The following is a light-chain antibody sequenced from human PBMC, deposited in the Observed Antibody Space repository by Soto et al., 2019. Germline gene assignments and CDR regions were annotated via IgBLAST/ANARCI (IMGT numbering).Light chain of an antibody. J-gene: IGLJ2*01. CDR1: SGHSSYA. Sequence: QAVVTQSPSASASLGASVKLTCTLSSGHSSYAIAWHQQQPEKGPRCLMKLNRDGSHSKGDGIPDRFSGSSSGAERYLTIYSLQSEDEADYYCQTWGTGIVVFGGGTKLTVL. V-gene: IGLV4-69*01. CDR2: LNRDGSH. CDR3: QTWGTGIVV.